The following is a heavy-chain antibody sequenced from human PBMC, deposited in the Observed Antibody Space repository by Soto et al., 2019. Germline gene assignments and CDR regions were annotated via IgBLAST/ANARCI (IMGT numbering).Heavy chain of an antibody. CDR2: IVPNVGTV. CDR3: ARRDTSGFLRYFDT. D-gene: IGHD3-3*01. J-gene: IGHJ4*02. V-gene: IGHV1-69*06. CDR1: GGTLRSFITYP. Sequence: QVQLVQSGPEVKKPGSSVKVSCKTSGGTLRSFITYPINWVRQAPGQGPEWMGGIVPNVGTVNYAQRFQGRVTITADKTTGTSYTELNTLRSEYTDLYYCARRDTSGFLRYFDTWGQGTLVTVS.